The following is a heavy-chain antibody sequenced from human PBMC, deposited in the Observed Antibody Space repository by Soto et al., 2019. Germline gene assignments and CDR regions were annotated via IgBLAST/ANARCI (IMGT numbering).Heavy chain of an antibody. J-gene: IGHJ5*02. D-gene: IGHD3-10*01. CDR1: GYTFSDYD. V-gene: IGHV1-8*01. CDR3: ARGPLGYGTGSYYWLDP. Sequence: ASVKVSCKASGYTFSDYDINWVRQATGHGLEWMGWMNPHRGTSGFAQKFQGRVSMTRDTSINTAYMELNSLTSEDTAVYYCARGPLGYGTGSYYWLDPCGQGTLVTVSS. CDR2: MNPHRGTS.